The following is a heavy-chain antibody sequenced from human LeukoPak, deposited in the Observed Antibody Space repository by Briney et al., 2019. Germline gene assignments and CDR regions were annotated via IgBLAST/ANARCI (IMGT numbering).Heavy chain of an antibody. D-gene: IGHD2-2*01. CDR2: ISNDGNNK. CDR1: GFTFSGCA. J-gene: IGHJ4*02. V-gene: IGHV3-30*04. Sequence: GRSLRLSCAASGFTFSGCAFHWVRQAPGKGLEWVAIISNDGNNKYYADSVKGRFTISRDNSKNTLYLQMNSLRAEDTAVYYCAREGIVVVPAAMRYFDYWGQGTLVTVSS. CDR3: AREGIVVVPAAMRYFDY.